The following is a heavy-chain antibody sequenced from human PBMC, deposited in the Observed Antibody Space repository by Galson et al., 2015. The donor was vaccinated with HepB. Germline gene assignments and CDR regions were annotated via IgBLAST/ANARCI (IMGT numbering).Heavy chain of an antibody. CDR1: GFTFSGYW. CDR2: IKNDGSEE. CDR3: ARVWGFGLAIKGYFDY. V-gene: IGHV3-7*04. J-gene: IGHJ4*02. Sequence: SLRLSCAASGFTFSGYWMNWVRQAPGKGLEWVAKIKNDGSEEYYVDSVKGRVAISRDNAKNSLYLQMNSLRVEDTAVYFCARVWGFGLAIKGYFDYWGQGALVTVSS. D-gene: IGHD3-16*01.